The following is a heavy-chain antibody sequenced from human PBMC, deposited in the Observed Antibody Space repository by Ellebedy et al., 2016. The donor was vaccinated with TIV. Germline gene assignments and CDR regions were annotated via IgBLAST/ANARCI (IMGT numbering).Heavy chain of an antibody. CDR1: GGSINSSYY. CDR3: ARGRRFFYYYGMDV. Sequence: MPSETLSLTCTVSGGSINSSYYWGWIRQSPGKGLEWIGEINHSGSTNYNPSLKSRVTISVDTSKNQFSLKLSSATAADTAVYYCARGRRFFYYYGMDVWGQGTTVTVSS. V-gene: IGHV4-34*01. J-gene: IGHJ6*02. CDR2: INHSGST. D-gene: IGHD3-3*01.